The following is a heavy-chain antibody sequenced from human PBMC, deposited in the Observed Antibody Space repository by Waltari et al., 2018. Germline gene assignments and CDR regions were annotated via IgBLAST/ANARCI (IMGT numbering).Heavy chain of an antibody. D-gene: IGHD1-1*01. Sequence: EVQLVESGGGLVQPGGSRRVSCTAPEFIFSNYWMSWVRQAPGKEPEWVANIGEDGTEKYYVHSVKGRFTISRDNVKNSLYLEMNSLRAEDTAMYYCTRSGGASAFDIWGQGTMVTVSS. CDR2: IGEDGTEK. CDR1: EFIFSNYW. J-gene: IGHJ3*02. CDR3: TRSGGASAFDI. V-gene: IGHV3-7*02.